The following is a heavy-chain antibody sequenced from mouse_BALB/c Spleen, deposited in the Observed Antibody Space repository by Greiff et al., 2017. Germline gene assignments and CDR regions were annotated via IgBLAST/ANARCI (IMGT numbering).Heavy chain of an antibody. J-gene: IGHJ4*01. Sequence: VKLVESGPGLVQPSQSLSITCTVSGFSLTSYGVHWVRQSPGKGLEWLGVIWSGGSTDYNAAFISRLSISKDNSKSQVFFKMNSLQANDTAIYYCARKPYYGSSLYYAMDYWGQGTSVTVSS. CDR2: IWSGGST. CDR1: GFSLTSYG. V-gene: IGHV2-2*02. CDR3: ARKPYYGSSLYYAMDY. D-gene: IGHD1-1*01.